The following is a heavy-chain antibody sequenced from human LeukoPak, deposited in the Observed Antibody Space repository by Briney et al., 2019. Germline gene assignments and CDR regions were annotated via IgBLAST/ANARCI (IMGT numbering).Heavy chain of an antibody. CDR3: ARLQGVQGEWLVVRSYYYYYMDV. Sequence: SETLSLTCTVSGGSISSSSYYWGWIRQPPGKGLEWIGSIYYSGSTYYNPSLKSRVTISVDTSKNQFSLKLSSVTAADTAVYYCARLQGVQGEWLVVRSYYYYYMDVWGKGTTVTVSS. V-gene: IGHV4-39*01. CDR2: IYYSGST. D-gene: IGHD6-19*01. J-gene: IGHJ6*03. CDR1: GGSISSSSYY.